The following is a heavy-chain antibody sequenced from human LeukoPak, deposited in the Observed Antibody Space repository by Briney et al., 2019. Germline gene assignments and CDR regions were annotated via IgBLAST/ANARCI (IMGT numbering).Heavy chain of an antibody. D-gene: IGHD3-3*01. CDR2: IYTSGST. Sequence: PSETLSLTCTVSGGSISSGSYYWSWIRQPAGKGLEWIGRIYTSGSTNYNPSLKSRVTISVDTSKNQFSLKLSSVTAADTAVYYCASTYLLEWLSFDPWGQGTLVTVSS. V-gene: IGHV4-61*02. CDR1: GGSISSGSYY. CDR3: ASTYLLEWLSFDP. J-gene: IGHJ5*02.